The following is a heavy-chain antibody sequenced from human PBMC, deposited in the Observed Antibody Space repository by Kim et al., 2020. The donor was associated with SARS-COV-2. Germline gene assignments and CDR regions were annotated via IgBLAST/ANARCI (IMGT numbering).Heavy chain of an antibody. Sequence: GGSLRLSCAASGFTFSSYSMNWVRQAPGKGLEWVSYISSSSSTIYYADSVKGRFTISRDNAKNSLYLQMNSLRDEDTAVYYCARVAAAGPSIFIAGYYYGMDVWGQGTTVTVSS. CDR3: ARVAAAGPSIFIAGYYYGMDV. J-gene: IGHJ6*02. D-gene: IGHD6-13*01. CDR2: ISSSSSTI. V-gene: IGHV3-48*02. CDR1: GFTFSSYS.